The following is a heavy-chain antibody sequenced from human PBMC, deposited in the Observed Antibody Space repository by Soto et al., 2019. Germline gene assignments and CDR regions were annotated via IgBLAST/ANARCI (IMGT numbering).Heavy chain of an antibody. CDR3: ARHRHPRGTVGATSPLDP. V-gene: IGHV3-53*01. CDR2: HYSGGST. CDR1: GFSVSSNY. D-gene: IGHD1-26*01. Sequence: GSLRLSCAISGFSVSSNYLSWVRQAPGKGLEWVSVHYSGGSTYYADSVQGRFTISRDKSNNTLYLQMRRVRAEDTAVYFCARHRHPRGTVGATSPLDPWGQGTQVTVSS. J-gene: IGHJ5*02.